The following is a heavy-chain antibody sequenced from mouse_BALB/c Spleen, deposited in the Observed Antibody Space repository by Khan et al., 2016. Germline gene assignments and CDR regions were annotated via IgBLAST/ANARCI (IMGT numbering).Heavy chain of an antibody. V-gene: IGHV2-6-7*01. D-gene: IGHD2-12*01. J-gene: IGHJ3*01. Sequence: VQLQESGPGLVAPSQSLSITCTVSGLSLTGYGVNWVRQPPGKGLEWLGKIWGDGRTGYNSALKSRVSISKDNSKSQVFLKMNSLQTDDTANYYCSSDYDGFAYWGQGTLVIVSA. CDR2: IWGDGRT. CDR1: GLSLTGYG. CDR3: SSDYDGFAY.